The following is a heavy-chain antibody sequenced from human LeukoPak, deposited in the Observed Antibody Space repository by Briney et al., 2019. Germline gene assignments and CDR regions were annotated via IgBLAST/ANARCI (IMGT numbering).Heavy chain of an antibody. CDR2: IKQDGSEK. D-gene: IGHD3-22*01. Sequence: GGSLRLSCAASGFTFSSYWMSWVRQAPGKGLEWVANIKQDGSEKYYVDSVKGRFTISRDNAKNSLYLQMNSLRAEDTAVYYCARNTMIVVTDAFDIWGQGTMVTVSS. CDR3: ARNTMIVVTDAFDI. CDR1: GFTFSSYW. J-gene: IGHJ3*02. V-gene: IGHV3-7*01.